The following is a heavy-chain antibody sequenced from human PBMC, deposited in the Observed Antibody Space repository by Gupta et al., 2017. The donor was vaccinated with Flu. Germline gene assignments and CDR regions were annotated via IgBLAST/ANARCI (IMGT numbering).Heavy chain of an antibody. V-gene: IGHV3-48*03. CDR1: GVTFSSYE. CDR2: ISSSGSTI. D-gene: IGHD6-19*01. J-gene: IGHJ3*02. CDR3: ARTGSIAVAGNGDDAFDI. Sequence: EVPLVKSGGGLVQPGGSRRLSCAASGVTFSSYEMNGVSKAPGKGLEWVSYISSSGSTIYYADSVKGRFTISRDNAKNSLYLQMNSLRAEDTAVYYCARTGSIAVAGNGDDAFDIWGQGTMVTVAS.